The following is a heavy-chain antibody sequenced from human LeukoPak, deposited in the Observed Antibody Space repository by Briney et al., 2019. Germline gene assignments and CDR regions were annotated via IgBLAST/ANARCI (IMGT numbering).Heavy chain of an antibody. J-gene: IGHJ4*02. CDR1: GSTFSSYG. V-gene: IGHV3-33*01. CDR3: ARSGVLLWFGELSPPDY. D-gene: IGHD3-10*01. CDR2: IWYDGSNK. Sequence: PGRSLRLSCAASGSTFSSYGMHWVRQAPGKGLEWVAVIWYDGSNKYYADSVKGRFTISRDNSKNTLYLQMNSLRAEDTAVYYCARSGVLLWFGELSPPDYWGQGTLVTVSS.